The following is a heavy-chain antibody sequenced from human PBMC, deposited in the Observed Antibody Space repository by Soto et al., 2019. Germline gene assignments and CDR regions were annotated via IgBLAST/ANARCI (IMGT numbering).Heavy chain of an antibody. Sequence: SETLSLTCTVSGGSISSGGYYWSWIRQHPGKGLEWIGYIYYSGSTYYNPSLKSRLSMSVDTSKYQFSLNLSSVTAADTAVYYCAREDSGNYNHSFHPWGQGILVTVSS. V-gene: IGHV4-31*03. CDR1: GGSISSGGYY. J-gene: IGHJ5*02. CDR3: AREDSGNYNHSFHP. D-gene: IGHD1-1*01. CDR2: IYYSGST.